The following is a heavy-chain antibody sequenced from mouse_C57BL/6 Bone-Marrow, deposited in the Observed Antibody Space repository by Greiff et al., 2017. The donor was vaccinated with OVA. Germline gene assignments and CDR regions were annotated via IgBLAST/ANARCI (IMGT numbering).Heavy chain of an antibody. V-gene: IGHV6-6*01. CDR2: IRNKANNHAT. CDR1: GFTFSDAW. CDR3: TRASWDEGAWFAY. Sequence: DVMLVESGGGLVQPGGSMKLSCAASGFTFSDAWMDWVRQSPEKGLEWVAEIRNKANNHATYYAESVKGRFTISRDDSKSSVYLQMNSLRAEDTGIYYCTRASWDEGAWFAYWGQGTLVTVSA. D-gene: IGHD4-1*01. J-gene: IGHJ3*01.